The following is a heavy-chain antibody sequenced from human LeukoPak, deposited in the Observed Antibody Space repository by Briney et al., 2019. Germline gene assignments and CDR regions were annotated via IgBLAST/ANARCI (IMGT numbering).Heavy chain of an antibody. CDR2: IYWNDDK. Sequence: SGPTLVNPTQTLTLTCTFSGFSLSTSGVGVGWIRQPPGKALEWLALIYWNDDKRYSPSLKSRLTITKDTSKNQVVLTMTNMDPVDTATYYCAHRQFCGSRSYYNPFDYWGQGTLVTVSS. CDR1: GFSLSTSGVG. D-gene: IGHD3-10*01. J-gene: IGHJ4*02. CDR3: AHRQFCGSRSYYNPFDY. V-gene: IGHV2-5*01.